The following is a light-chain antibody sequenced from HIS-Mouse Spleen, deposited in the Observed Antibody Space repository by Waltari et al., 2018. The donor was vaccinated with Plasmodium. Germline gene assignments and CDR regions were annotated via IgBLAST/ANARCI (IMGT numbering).Light chain of an antibody. Sequence: QSALTQPASVSGSPGQSLTLSCTGTSSDLGSSTLVSWYQQHPGKAPKLMIYEGSKRPSGVSNRFSGSKSGNTASLTISGLQAEDEADYYCCSYAGSSTWVFGGGTKLTVL. V-gene: IGLV2-23*01. J-gene: IGLJ3*02. CDR3: CSYAGSSTWV. CDR1: SSDLGSSTL. CDR2: EGS.